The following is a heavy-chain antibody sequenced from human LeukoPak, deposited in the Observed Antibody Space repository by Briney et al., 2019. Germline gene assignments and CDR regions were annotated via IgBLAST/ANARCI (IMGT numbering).Heavy chain of an antibody. CDR3: AKDRSTTWSFDN. CDR1: GFTFRNYG. D-gene: IGHD6-13*01. J-gene: IGHJ4*02. CDR2: ISDDGSRK. Sequence: GGSLRLSCAASGFTFRNYGMYWVRQAPGTGLEWVTFISDDGSRKYYVDSVKGRFTISRDNSKNTPYLQMNSLRVEDTAVYYCAKDRSTTWSFDNWGQGPLVSVSS. V-gene: IGHV3-30*18.